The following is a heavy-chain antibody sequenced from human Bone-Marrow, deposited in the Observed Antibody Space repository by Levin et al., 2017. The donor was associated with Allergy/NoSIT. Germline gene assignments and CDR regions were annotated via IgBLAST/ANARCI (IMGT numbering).Heavy chain of an antibody. Sequence: GGSLRLSCVGSGFMFRSYVMHWVRQVPGKGLEWVAGINWNSDQIGYADSVQGRFTISRDNAKNSLFLQMSSLRVDDTAIYYCSALASRPYWGQGTLVSVSS. D-gene: IGHD6-6*01. CDR2: INWNSDQI. V-gene: IGHV3-9*01. CDR1: GFMFRSYV. J-gene: IGHJ4*02. CDR3: SALASRPY.